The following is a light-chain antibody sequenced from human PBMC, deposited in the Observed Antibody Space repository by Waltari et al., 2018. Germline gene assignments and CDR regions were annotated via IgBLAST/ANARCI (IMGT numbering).Light chain of an antibody. CDR1: QSISSL. Sequence: DIQMTQSPSTLSASVGDRVTITCRASQSISSLLAWYQQKPGKAPKLLLYKASRLQTGVPSRFSGSGSGTEFSLTISSLQPDDFATYHCQQYNSYSTIGPGTKLEIQ. V-gene: IGKV1-5*03. J-gene: IGKJ2*01. CDR3: QQYNSYST. CDR2: KAS.